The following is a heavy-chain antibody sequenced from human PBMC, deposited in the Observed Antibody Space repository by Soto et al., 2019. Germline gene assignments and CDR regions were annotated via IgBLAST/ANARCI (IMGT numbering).Heavy chain of an antibody. CDR1: GFTFSGYW. D-gene: IGHD2-2*01. Sequence: EVQLVESGGGLVQPGGSLRLSCEASGFTFSGYWMTWVRQAPGKGLEWVANIKGDGSDKDYVDSVKGRFTISTDSAKTSLFLQMNSLRVEDTAVYYCAREGRGYCAATSCPGFWGQGTLVTVSS. J-gene: IGHJ4*02. CDR2: IKGDGSDK. V-gene: IGHV3-7*01. CDR3: AREGRGYCAATSCPGF.